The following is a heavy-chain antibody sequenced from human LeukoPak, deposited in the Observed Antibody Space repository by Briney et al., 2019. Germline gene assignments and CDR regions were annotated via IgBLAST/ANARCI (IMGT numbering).Heavy chain of an antibody. V-gene: IGHV1-2*02. CDR3: ARGRSVGEAVWSPPIDY. D-gene: IGHD6-19*01. CDR2: INPNSGGT. CDR1: GYSFTGYY. J-gene: IGHJ4*02. Sequence: GASVKVSCKASGYSFTGYYIHWVRQAPGQGLEWMAWINPNSGGTNFAQRFQGRVTVTWDTSISTAYMELSRLTSDDTAVSYCARGRSVGEAVWSPPIDYWGQGSLVTVSS.